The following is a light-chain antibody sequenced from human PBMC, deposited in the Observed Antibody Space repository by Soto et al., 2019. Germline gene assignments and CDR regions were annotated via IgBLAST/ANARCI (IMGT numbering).Light chain of an antibody. CDR1: QTISSW. J-gene: IGKJ1*01. V-gene: IGKV1-5*03. CDR2: KAS. Sequence: DIQMTQSPSTLSGSVGDRVTITCRASQTISSWLAWYQQKPGKAPKLLIYKASTLKSGVPSRCSGSGSGTEFTLTISSLQPDDFATYYCQHYNSYSEAFGQGTNVDI. CDR3: QHYNSYSEA.